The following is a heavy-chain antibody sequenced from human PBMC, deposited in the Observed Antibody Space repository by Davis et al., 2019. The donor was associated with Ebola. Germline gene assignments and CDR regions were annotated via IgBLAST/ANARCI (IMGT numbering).Heavy chain of an antibody. CDR2: ISTSSTYI. V-gene: IGHV3-21*01. CDR3: ARDTFGSGWVGYFDY. Sequence: GESLKISCAASGFTFGSYSMSWVRQAPGKGLEWVSCISTSSTYIYYADSVKGRFTISRDNAKNSLYLQMNSLRAEDTAVYYCARDTFGSGWVGYFDYWGQGTLVTVSS. J-gene: IGHJ4*02. CDR1: GFTFGSYS. D-gene: IGHD6-19*01.